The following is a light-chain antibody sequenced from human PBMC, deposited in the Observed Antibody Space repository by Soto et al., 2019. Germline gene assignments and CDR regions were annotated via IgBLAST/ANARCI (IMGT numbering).Light chain of an antibody. Sequence: QSALTQPPSASGSPGQSVTISCTGTSSDVGGYNYVSWYQQHPGKAPKLMIYEVSKRPSGVPDLFSGSKSDNTASLTVSGLQAEDEADYYCTSYAGSNNFFYVFGTGTKLTVL. CDR1: SSDVGGYNY. CDR2: EVS. CDR3: TSYAGSNNFFYV. V-gene: IGLV2-8*01. J-gene: IGLJ1*01.